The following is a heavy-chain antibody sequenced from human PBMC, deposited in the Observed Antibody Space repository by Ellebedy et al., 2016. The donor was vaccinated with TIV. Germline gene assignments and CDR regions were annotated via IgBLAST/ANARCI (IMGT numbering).Heavy chain of an antibody. Sequence: ASVKVSCKASGYTFTSYVISWVRQAPGQELEWMAWISAYTGNSNYAQKFQGRVTVTTDTSTSTAYLELRNLKSDDTAVYYCARDMVQGMVARYLWFDYWGQGTLVTVSS. CDR1: GYTFTSYV. CDR2: ISAYTGNS. V-gene: IGHV1-18*01. J-gene: IGHJ4*02. D-gene: IGHD1-26*01. CDR3: ARDMVQGMVARYLWFDY.